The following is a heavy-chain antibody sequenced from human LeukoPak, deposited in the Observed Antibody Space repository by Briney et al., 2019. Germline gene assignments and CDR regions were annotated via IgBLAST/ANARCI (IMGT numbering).Heavy chain of an antibody. J-gene: IGHJ4*02. CDR1: GYTFTSYS. D-gene: IGHD6-6*01. CDR3: AKDRWRDGSSSFDN. Sequence: ASVKVSCKASGYTFTSYSLNWVRQAPGQGLEWMGWISTYNGNTNYAEKLQGRVTMTTDTSTITAYMELRNLRSDDTAVYYCAKDRWRDGSSSFDNWGQGTLVTVSS. CDR2: ISTYNGNT. V-gene: IGHV1-18*01.